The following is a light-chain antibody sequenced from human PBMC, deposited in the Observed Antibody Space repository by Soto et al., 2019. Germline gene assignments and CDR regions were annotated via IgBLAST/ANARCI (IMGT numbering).Light chain of an antibody. J-gene: IGKJ1*01. CDR3: LQYHNLWA. CDR2: GTS. Sequence: EIVMTQSPATLSVSPGERATLYCRASQSVRSNLAWYQQKPGQAPRLLISGTSTRAPGVPARFSGSGSGTEFTLTISSLQPEDFTVYSCLQYHNLWAFGQGTKVDI. V-gene: IGKV3-15*01. CDR1: QSVRSN.